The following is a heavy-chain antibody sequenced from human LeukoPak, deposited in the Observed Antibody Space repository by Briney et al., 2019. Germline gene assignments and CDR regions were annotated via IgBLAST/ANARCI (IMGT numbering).Heavy chain of an antibody. CDR3: ARDNCSSTSCYRNYYYYYYMDV. CDR2: INPSGGST. J-gene: IGHJ6*03. D-gene: IGHD2-2*01. Sequence: ASVKVSCKASGYTFTSYYMHWVRQAPGQGLEWMGIINPSGGSTSYAQKFQGRVTMTRDTSTSTVYMELSSLRSEDTAVYYCARDNCSSTSCYRNYYYYYYMDVWGKGTTVTVSS. V-gene: IGHV1-46*01. CDR1: GYTFTSYY.